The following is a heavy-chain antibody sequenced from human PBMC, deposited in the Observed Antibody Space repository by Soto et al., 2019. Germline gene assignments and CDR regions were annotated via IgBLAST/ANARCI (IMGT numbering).Heavy chain of an antibody. J-gene: IGHJ6*04. CDR1: GFTLSGRS. CDR2: IDNAGTDS. V-gene: IGHV3-74*01. Sequence: EVQLVESGGGLVQPGGSLRLSCAASGFTLSGRSMHWVRQAPGKGLVWVSGIDNAGTDSTYADSVKGRFTSSRDNAKKMLYLQMNSLMFEGTAVYYCARGWFGPDVWGKGTTVTVSS. CDR3: ARGWFGPDV. D-gene: IGHD3-10*01.